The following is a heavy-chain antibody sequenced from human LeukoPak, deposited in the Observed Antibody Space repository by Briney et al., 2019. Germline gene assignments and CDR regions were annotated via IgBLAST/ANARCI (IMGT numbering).Heavy chain of an antibody. D-gene: IGHD1-14*01. J-gene: IGHJ4*02. V-gene: IGHV3-53*01. Sequence: GGSLRLSCAASGFAVITNDMTWVRQAPGKGLEWVSVLYSDGNTKYADSVQGRFTISRDNSKNTLYLEMNSLSPDDTAVYYCARGVEPLAANTLAYWGQGTLVTVSS. CDR1: GFAVITND. CDR3: ARGVEPLAANTLAY. CDR2: LYSDGNT.